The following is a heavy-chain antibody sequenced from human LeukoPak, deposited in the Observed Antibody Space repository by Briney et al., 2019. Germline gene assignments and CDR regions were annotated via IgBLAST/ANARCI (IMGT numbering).Heavy chain of an antibody. CDR2: ISWNRGSI. V-gene: IGHV3-9*01. D-gene: IGHD3-22*01. CDR1: AFTFDDYA. J-gene: IGHJ4*02. CDR3: ARGYYDSNAQLFDY. Sequence: GGSLRLACATAAFTFDDYAIHWVRQVPGKGLEWISDISWNRGSIGYADSVKGRFTISRDNAKNSLYLQMNSLRAEDTAVYYCARGYYDSNAQLFDYWGQGTLVTVSS.